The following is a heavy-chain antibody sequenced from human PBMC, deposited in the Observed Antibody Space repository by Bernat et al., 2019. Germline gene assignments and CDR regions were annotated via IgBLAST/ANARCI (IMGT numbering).Heavy chain of an antibody. CDR3: ARRLSVESDASDY. Sequence: EVQLVESGGGLVQPGGSLRLSCAASGFTFSSYWMHWVRQVPGKGLVWVSRISGDGSRKGHADSVKGRFTISRDNAKNTLYLQMNSLRAEDTAVYYCARRLSVESDASDYWGQGTLATVSS. CDR1: GFTFSSYW. V-gene: IGHV3-74*02. D-gene: IGHD3-16*01. CDR2: ISGDGSRK. J-gene: IGHJ4*01.